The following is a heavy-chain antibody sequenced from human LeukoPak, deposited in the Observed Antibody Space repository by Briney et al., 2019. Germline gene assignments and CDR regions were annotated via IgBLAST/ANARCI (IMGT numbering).Heavy chain of an antibody. J-gene: IGHJ5*02. CDR2: IDPSGGST. CDR3: ARDLGLRGVTNWFDP. Sequence: ASVTVSCKAIAYTFNSYLIHWVRQAPGQGLEWMGIIDPSGGSTGYAQKFQGRVTMTRDTSTSTVYMELSSLRSDDTAVYYCARDLGLRGVTNWFDPWGQGTLVTVSS. CDR1: AYTFNSYL. V-gene: IGHV1-46*02. D-gene: IGHD3-10*01.